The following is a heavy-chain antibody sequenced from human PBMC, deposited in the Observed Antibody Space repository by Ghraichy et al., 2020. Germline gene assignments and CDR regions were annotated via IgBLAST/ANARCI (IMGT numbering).Heavy chain of an antibody. D-gene: IGHD1-1*01. CDR2: IRQDGNEI. V-gene: IGHV3-7*01. CDR1: GFTFSDYW. J-gene: IGHJ6*02. CDR3: TRPRQPTYYYAMDV. Sequence: GSLRPSCAASGFTFSDYWMTWVRQAPGKGLEWVANIRQDGNEIYYVDSVKGRFTISRDNAKNSLYLQMHSLRADDTAVYYCTRPRQPTYYYAMDVWGQGTTVTVSS.